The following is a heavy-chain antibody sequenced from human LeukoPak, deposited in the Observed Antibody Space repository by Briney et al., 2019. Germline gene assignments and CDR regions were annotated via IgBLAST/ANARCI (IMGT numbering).Heavy chain of an antibody. CDR2: IIPIFGTA. CDR1: GGTFSSYA. CDR3: TRGSSSSWYV. V-gene: IGHV1-69*05. J-gene: IGHJ4*02. D-gene: IGHD6-13*01. Sequence: ASVKVSCKASGGTFSSYAISWVRQAPGQGLEWMGGIIPIFGTANYAQKLQGRVTVTTDTSTSTAYMELRSLRSDDTAVYYCTRGSSSSWYVWGQGTLVTVST.